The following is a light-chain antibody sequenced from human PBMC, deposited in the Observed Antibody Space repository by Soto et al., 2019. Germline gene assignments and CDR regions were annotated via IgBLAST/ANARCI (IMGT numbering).Light chain of an antibody. J-gene: IGKJ1*01. Sequence: EIVMTQSAATLSVSPGERATRSCRASQSVSSNLAWYQQKPGQAPRLLIYGASTRATGIPARFSGSGSGTEFTLTISSLQSEDFAVYYCQQYNNWPQTFSQGTKADIK. CDR3: QQYNNWPQT. CDR1: QSVSSN. CDR2: GAS. V-gene: IGKV3-15*01.